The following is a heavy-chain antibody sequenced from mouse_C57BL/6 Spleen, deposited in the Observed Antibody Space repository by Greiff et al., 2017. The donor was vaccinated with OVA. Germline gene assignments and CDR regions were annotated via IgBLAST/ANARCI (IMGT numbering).Heavy chain of an antibody. J-gene: IGHJ2*01. CDR3: ARGGIYFDY. CDR2: IYPGDGAT. V-gene: IGHV1-82*01. Sequence: QVQLQQSGPELVKPGASVKISCKASGYAFSSSWMNWVKQRPGKGLEWIGRIYPGDGATNYNGKFKGKATLTADKSSSTAYMQLSSLTSEDAAVYFCARGGIYFDYWGQGTTLTVSS. CDR1: GYAFSSSW.